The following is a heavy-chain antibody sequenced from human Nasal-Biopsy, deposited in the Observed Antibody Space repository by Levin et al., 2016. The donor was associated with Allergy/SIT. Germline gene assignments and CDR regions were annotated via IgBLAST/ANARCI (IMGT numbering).Heavy chain of an antibody. D-gene: IGHD2-15*01. CDR2: IKQDGSER. Sequence: GESLKISCAASGFTLNTYWMSWVRQAPQKGLEWVANIKQDGSERNYVDSVKGRFTISRDNAKNSLYLQMNSLRAEDTAVYYCVRVFNRGQDLDYWGQGTLVTVSS. CDR1: GFTLNTYW. CDR3: VRVFNRGQDLDY. V-gene: IGHV3-7*01. J-gene: IGHJ4*02.